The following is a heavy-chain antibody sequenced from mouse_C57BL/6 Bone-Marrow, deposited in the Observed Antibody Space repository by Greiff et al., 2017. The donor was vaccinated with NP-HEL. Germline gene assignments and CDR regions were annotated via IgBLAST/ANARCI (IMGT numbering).Heavy chain of an antibody. J-gene: IGHJ3*01. V-gene: IGHV5-17*01. CDR1: GFTFSDYG. CDR3: ARERYYDYDGGFAY. CDR2: ISSGSSTI. Sequence: EVKLVESGGGLVKPGGSLKLSCAASGFTFSDYGMHWVRQAPEKGLEWVAYISSGSSTIYYADTVKGRFTISRDNAKNTPFLQMTSLRSEDTAMYYCARERYYDYDGGFAYWGQGTLVTVSA. D-gene: IGHD2-4*01.